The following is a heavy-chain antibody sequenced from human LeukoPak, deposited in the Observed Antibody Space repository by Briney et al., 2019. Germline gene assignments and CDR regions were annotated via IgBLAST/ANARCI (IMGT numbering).Heavy chain of an antibody. CDR2: IYSVGST. CDR3: ARDLGCSGGSCYYDYYGMDV. J-gene: IGHJ6*02. CDR1: GFTVSSNY. V-gene: IGHV3-66*01. Sequence: GGSLRLSCAASGFTVSSNYMSWVRQAPGKGLEWVSVIYSVGSTYYADSVKGRFTISRDNSKNTLYLQMNSLRAEDTAVYYCARDLGCSGGSCYYDYYGMDVWGQGTTVTVSS. D-gene: IGHD2-15*01.